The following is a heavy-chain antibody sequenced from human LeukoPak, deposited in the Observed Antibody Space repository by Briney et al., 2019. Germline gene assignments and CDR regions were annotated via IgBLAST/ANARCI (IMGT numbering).Heavy chain of an antibody. CDR1: GFTFSSYS. V-gene: IGHV3-21*04. D-gene: IGHD5-18*01. J-gene: IGHJ4*02. CDR3: AKDRRIQLWLGFDY. Sequence: GGSLRLSCAASGFTFSSYSMNWVRQAPGKGLEWVSSISSSSSYIYYADSVKGRFTISRDNAKNSLYLQMNSLRAEDTAVYYCAKDRRIQLWLGFDYWGQGTMVTVSS. CDR2: ISSSSSYI.